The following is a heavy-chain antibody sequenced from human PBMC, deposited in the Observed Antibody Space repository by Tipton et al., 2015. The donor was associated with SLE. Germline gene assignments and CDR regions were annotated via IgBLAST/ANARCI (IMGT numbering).Heavy chain of an antibody. V-gene: IGHV4-34*01. CDR3: ASLTTLRAFDI. D-gene: IGHD3-3*01. Sequence: TLSLTCAVYGGSFSGYYWSWIRQPPGKGLEWIGEINHSGSTNYNPSLKSRVTISVDTSKNQFSLKLSSVTAADTAVYYCASLTTLRAFDIWGQGTMVTVSS. CDR2: INHSGST. J-gene: IGHJ3*02. CDR1: GGSFSGYY.